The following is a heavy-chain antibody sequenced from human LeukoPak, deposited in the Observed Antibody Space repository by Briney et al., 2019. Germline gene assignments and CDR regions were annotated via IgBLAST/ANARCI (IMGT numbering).Heavy chain of an antibody. CDR1: GYTFTGYY. V-gene: IGHV1-2*02. Sequence: SVKVSCKASGYTFTGYYMHWVRQAPGPGLEGMGWINPNRGGTNYLQKFQRRVTMTRGRSISTAYLDVARLRSDRTAGCVFARGKFGSGSYLPGAFDIWGQGTMVTVSS. D-gene: IGHD3-10*01. CDR2: INPNRGGT. J-gene: IGHJ3*02. CDR3: ARGKFGSGSYLPGAFDI.